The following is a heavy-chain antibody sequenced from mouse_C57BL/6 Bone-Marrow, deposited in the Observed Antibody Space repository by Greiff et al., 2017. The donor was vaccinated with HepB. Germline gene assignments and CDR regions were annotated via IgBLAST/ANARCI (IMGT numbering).Heavy chain of an antibody. J-gene: IGHJ3*01. D-gene: IGHD1-1*01. CDR3: ASLSTVEGAWFAY. Sequence: QVQLQQPGAELVKPGASVKLSCKASGYTFTSYWMHWVKQRPGQGLEWIGMIRPNSGSTNYNEKFKSKATLTVDKSSSTAYMQLSSLTSEDSAVYYCASLSTVEGAWFAYWGQGTLVTVSA. CDR1: GYTFTSYW. V-gene: IGHV1-64*01. CDR2: IRPNSGST.